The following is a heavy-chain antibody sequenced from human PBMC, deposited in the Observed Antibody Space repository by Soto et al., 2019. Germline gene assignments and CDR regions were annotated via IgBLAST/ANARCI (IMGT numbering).Heavy chain of an antibody. J-gene: IGHJ4*02. CDR3: ARETYYYDSSGFLGFDY. CDR2: IFPGGSA. V-gene: IGHV4-4*07. CDR1: VDSFSSYY. Sequence: AETLSLTCVVSVDSFSSYYWTWIRQPAGKGLEWIGRIFPGGSANYNPSLRSRVTMSADTSKNQFSLRLTSVTAADTAIYYCARETYYYDSSGFLGFDYWGQGTLVTVSS. D-gene: IGHD3-22*01.